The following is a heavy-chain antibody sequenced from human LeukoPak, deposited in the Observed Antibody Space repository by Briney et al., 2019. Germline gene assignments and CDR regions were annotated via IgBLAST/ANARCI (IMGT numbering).Heavy chain of an antibody. CDR1: GGSISDYY. D-gene: IGHD6-19*01. CDR3: ARHSSGWHLDF. J-gene: IGHJ4*02. Sequence: PSETLSLTCSVSGGSISDYYWSWIRQPPGKGLEWIGYIHYSGATNCNPSLKSRVIMPVDTSRNQFSLNLYSVTAADTAMYYCARHSSGWHLDFWGQGTLVTVSS. V-gene: IGHV4-59*01. CDR2: IHYSGAT.